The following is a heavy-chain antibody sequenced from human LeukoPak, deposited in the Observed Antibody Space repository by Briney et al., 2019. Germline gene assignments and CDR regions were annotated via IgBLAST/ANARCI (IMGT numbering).Heavy chain of an antibody. J-gene: IGHJ6*03. D-gene: IGHD4-11*01. CDR3: ARGTTVTTNYYYYYMDV. V-gene: IGHV1-2*02. CDR2: INPNSGGT. Sequence: ASVKVSCKASGYTFTGYYMHWVRQAPGQGLEWMGWINPNSGGTNYAQKFQGRVTMTRDTSISTPYMELSRLRSDDTAVYYCARGTTVTTNYYYYYMDVWGKGTTVTVSS. CDR1: GYTFTGYY.